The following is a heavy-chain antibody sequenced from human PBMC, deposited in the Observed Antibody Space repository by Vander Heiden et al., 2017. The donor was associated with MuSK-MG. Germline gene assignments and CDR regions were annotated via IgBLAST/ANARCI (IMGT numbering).Heavy chain of an antibody. Sequence: ETLSLTCAVSGVAISSRVYYWGWIRQPPGKGLEWIGSIHYGGNIYSNPSLKSRVTISLDTSKNHFSLRLRSVTDADTAVYYCARDRTRRDGMDVWGQGTTVTVSS. CDR2: IHYGGNI. V-gene: IGHV4-39*02. CDR1: GVAISSRVYY. CDR3: ARDRTRRDGMDV. D-gene: IGHD2-15*01. J-gene: IGHJ6*02.